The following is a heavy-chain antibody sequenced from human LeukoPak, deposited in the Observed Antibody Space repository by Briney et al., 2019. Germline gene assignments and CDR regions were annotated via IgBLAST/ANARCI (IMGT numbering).Heavy chain of an antibody. J-gene: IGHJ6*02. Sequence: GGSLRLSCSASGFTFSAYAMHWVRQAPGKGLEYVSAISSSGGRTYYADSVKGRFTISRDNSKNTLYLQMSSLRAEDTAVYYCVKAPSSYYYHMDVWGQGTTVTVSS. D-gene: IGHD6-6*01. CDR1: GFTFSAYA. V-gene: IGHV3-64D*09. CDR2: ISSSGGRT. CDR3: VKAPSSYYYHMDV.